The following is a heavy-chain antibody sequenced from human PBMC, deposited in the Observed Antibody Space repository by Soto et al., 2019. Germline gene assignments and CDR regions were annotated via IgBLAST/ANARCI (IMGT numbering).Heavy chain of an antibody. Sequence: PSETLSLTCTVSGGSINSGGYYWSWIRQPPGKGLEWIGYIYYSGSTYYNPSLKSRVTMSVDTSKNQFSLKLSSVTAADTAVYYCVRDHHDSSGYYYVLDSWGQGALVTVSS. CDR2: IYYSGST. CDR3: VRDHHDSSGYYYVLDS. V-gene: IGHV4-30-4*01. CDR1: GGSINSGGYY. J-gene: IGHJ4*02. D-gene: IGHD3-22*01.